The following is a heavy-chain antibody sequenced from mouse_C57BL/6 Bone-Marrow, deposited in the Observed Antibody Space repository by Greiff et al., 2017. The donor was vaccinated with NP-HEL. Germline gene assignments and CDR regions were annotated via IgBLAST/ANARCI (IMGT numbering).Heavy chain of an antibody. J-gene: IGHJ1*03. CDR3: ARFTTVVATDWYFDV. Sequence: VQLVESGAELVKPGASVKMSCKASGYTFTSYWITWVKQRPGQGLEWIGDIYPGSGSTNYNEKFKSKATLTVDTSSSTAYMQLSSLTSEDSAVYYCARFTTVVATDWYFDVWGTGTTVTVSS. CDR2: IYPGSGST. D-gene: IGHD1-1*01. V-gene: IGHV1-55*01. CDR1: GYTFTSYW.